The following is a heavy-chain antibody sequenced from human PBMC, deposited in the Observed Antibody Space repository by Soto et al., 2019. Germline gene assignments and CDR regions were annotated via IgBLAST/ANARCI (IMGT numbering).Heavy chain of an antibody. Sequence: EVQLVESGGGLIQPGGSLRLSCAASGFAVSSKYMTWVRQAPGKGLEWVSVIYGGGTTYYADSVKGRFTISRDTSKNTLYRQMNRLRAEDTAVYYGVQTNGWPGFAFWGQGTLVTVSS. V-gene: IGHV3-53*01. CDR1: GFAVSSKY. CDR3: VQTNGWPGFAF. CDR2: IYGGGTT. D-gene: IGHD6-19*01. J-gene: IGHJ4*02.